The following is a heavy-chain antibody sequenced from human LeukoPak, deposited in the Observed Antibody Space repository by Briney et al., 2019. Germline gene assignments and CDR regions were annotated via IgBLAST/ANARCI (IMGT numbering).Heavy chain of an antibody. Sequence: SETLSLTCAVYGGSFSGYYWSWIRQPPGKGLEWIGEINHSGSTNYNPSLKSRVTISVDTSKNQFSLKLSSVTAADTAVYYCARESGVYYLGFWFDSWGQGTLVTVSS. J-gene: IGHJ5*01. CDR3: ARESGVYYLGFWFDS. CDR1: GGSFSGYY. D-gene: IGHD3-10*01. V-gene: IGHV4-34*01. CDR2: INHSGST.